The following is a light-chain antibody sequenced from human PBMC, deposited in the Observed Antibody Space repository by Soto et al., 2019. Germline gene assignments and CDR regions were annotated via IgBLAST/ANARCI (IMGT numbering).Light chain of an antibody. V-gene: IGLV2-23*02. CDR3: CSYAGNSEV. Sequence: QSVLTHPASVSGSPGQSITIPCTGTNGDVGSYNLVSWYQQQPGKAPKLLIYEVAERPSGVSNRFSGSKSGSTASLTISGLQPDDEADYYCCSYAGNSEVFGTGTKVTVL. CDR2: EVA. J-gene: IGLJ1*01. CDR1: NGDVGSYNL.